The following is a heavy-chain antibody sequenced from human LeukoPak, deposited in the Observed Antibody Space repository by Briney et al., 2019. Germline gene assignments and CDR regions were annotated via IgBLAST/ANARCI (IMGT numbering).Heavy chain of an antibody. J-gene: IGHJ4*02. D-gene: IGHD6-19*01. CDR1: GGSISSYY. Sequence: SETLSLTCTVSGGSISSYYWSWIRQPPGKGLEWIGYIYYSGSTNYNPSLKSRVTISVDTSKNQFSLKLSSVTAADTAAYYCARAADLAVAGLNFDYWGQGTLVTVSS. CDR3: ARAADLAVAGLNFDY. V-gene: IGHV4-59*12. CDR2: IYYSGST.